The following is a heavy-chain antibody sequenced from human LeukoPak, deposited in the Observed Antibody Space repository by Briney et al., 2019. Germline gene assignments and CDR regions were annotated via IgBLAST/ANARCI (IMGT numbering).Heavy chain of an antibody. CDR2: ISSSSSYI. D-gene: IGHD2-15*01. CDR1: GFTFSSYS. V-gene: IGHV3-21*01. Sequence: GGSLRLSCAASGFTFSSYSMNWVRQAPGKGLEWVSSISSSSSYIYYADSVKGRFTISRDNAKNSLYLQMNSLRAEDTAVYYCARDPRYCSGGSCSGDYWGQGTLVTVSS. CDR3: ARDPRYCSGGSCSGDY. J-gene: IGHJ4*02.